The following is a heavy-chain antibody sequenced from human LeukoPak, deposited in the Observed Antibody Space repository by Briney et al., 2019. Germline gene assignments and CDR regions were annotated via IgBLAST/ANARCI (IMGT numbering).Heavy chain of an antibody. Sequence: APVKVSCKASGYTFTGYYIHWVRQAPGQGPEWMGWINPNNGGTNYAQKFQGRVTVTRDTSISTAYMELYSLRSDDTAVYYCARTQDSRDWFDPWGQGTLVTVSS. D-gene: IGHD2-15*01. J-gene: IGHJ5*02. CDR3: ARTQDSRDWFDP. CDR2: INPNNGGT. V-gene: IGHV1-2*02. CDR1: GYTFTGYY.